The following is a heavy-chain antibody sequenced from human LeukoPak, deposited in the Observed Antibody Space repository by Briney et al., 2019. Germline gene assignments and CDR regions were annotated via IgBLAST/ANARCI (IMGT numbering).Heavy chain of an antibody. J-gene: IGHJ4*02. CDR1: GFTFSSYA. CDR2: VSNDGTEK. D-gene: IGHD5-24*01. CDR3: ARDGGDGYNDLDY. V-gene: IGHV3-30-3*01. Sequence: GGSLRLSCAASGFTFSSYAIHWVRQAPGKVLECVAVVSNDGTEKYYADSAKGRFTISRDNSKNTLYLQMNSLRTEDTAVYYCARDGGDGYNDLDYWGQGTLVTVSS.